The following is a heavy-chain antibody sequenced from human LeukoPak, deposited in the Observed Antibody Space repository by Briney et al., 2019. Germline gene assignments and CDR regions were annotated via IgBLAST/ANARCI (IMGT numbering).Heavy chain of an antibody. J-gene: IGHJ4*02. D-gene: IGHD2-15*01. CDR3: ARHRSSGGSRGY. V-gene: IGHV4-34*01. Sequence: SETLSLTCAVYGGSFRGYYWSWIRQPPGKGLEWIGEINHSGSTNYNPSLKSRVTISVDTSKNQFSLKLSSVTAADTAVYYCARHRSSGGSRGYWGQGTLVTVSS. CDR2: INHSGST. CDR1: GGSFRGYY.